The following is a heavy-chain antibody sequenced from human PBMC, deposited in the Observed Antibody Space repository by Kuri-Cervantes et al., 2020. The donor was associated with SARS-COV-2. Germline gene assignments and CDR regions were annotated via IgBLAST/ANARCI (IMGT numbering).Heavy chain of an antibody. V-gene: IGHV4-4*02. CDR1: GGPISSSNW. J-gene: IGHJ6*02. CDR3: ARKVGGGDLYYYGMDV. CDR2: IYHSGST. Sequence: GSLRLSCALSGGPISSSNWWSWLRQPPGKGLEWIGEIYHSGSTNYNPSLKSRVTISVDKSKNQFSLKLSSVTAADTAVYYCARKVGGGDLYYYGMDVWGQGTTVTVSS. D-gene: IGHD4-17*01.